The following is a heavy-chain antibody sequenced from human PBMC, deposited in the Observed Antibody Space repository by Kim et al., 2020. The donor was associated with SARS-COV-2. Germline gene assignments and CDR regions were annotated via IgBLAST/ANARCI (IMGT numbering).Heavy chain of an antibody. CDR1: GGSISSYY. CDR3: ARAVEGLTSDTYFGY. D-gene: IGHD2-2*01. Sequence: SETLSLTCTVSGGSISSYYWSWIRQPPGKGLEWIGYIYYSGSTNYNPSLKSRVTISVDTSKNQFSLKLSSVTAADTAVYYCARAVEGLTSDTYFGYWGQGTLVTVSS. V-gene: IGHV4-59*13. CDR2: IYYSGST. J-gene: IGHJ4*02.